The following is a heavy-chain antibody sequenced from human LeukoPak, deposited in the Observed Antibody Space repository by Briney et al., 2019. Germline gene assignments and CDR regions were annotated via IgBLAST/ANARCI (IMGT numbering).Heavy chain of an antibody. CDR3: ARDLGPGIAVAGTASGFDP. J-gene: IGHJ5*02. D-gene: IGHD6-19*01. CDR1: GFILNDYG. Sequence: GGSLRLSCAASGFILNDYGMHWVRQAPGKGLEWVADIWFDKNQHFADSVKGRFAISRDNSKNTVYLQINSLRAEDTAVYYCARDLGPGIAVAGTASGFDPWGQGTLVTVSS. V-gene: IGHV3-33*01. CDR2: IWFDKNQ.